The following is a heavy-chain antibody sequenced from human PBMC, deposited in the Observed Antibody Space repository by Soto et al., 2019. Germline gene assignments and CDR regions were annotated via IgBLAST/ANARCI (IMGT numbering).Heavy chain of an antibody. CDR3: ARDWGPYWFDP. CDR2: IYDSGAT. V-gene: IGHV4-61*01. D-gene: IGHD3-16*01. Sequence: SETLSLTCTVSGGSLSVGSYYWNWIRQPPGKQMEWIGYIYDSGATKYNPSLKSRVTISQDTSKNQFSLKMNSVTPSDTAVYYCARDWGPYWFDPWGQGILVTVSS. J-gene: IGHJ5*02. CDR1: GGSLSVGSYY.